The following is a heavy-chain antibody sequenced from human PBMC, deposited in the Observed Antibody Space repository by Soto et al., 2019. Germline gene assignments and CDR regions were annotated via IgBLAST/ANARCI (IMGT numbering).Heavy chain of an antibody. Sequence: GSLRLSCAASGFTFSSYAMSWVRQAPGKGLEWVSTISGSGGSTYNADSVKGRFTISRDSSKNMLYLQMSSLRVEDTAVYYCAKGIISGKTRGVDAFDFWGRGTKVTVS. CDR3: AKGIISGKTRGVDAFDF. D-gene: IGHD1-26*01. V-gene: IGHV3-23*01. J-gene: IGHJ3*01. CDR1: GFTFSSYA. CDR2: ISGSGGST.